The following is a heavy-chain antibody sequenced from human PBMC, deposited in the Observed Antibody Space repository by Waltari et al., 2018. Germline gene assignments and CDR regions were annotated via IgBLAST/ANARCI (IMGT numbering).Heavy chain of an antibody. J-gene: IGHJ4*02. V-gene: IGHV3-7*01. CDR2: IKPDGSEK. CDR1: GINFSNYW. Sequence: EVQLVESGGGLVQPGGSLRLSCVVSGINFSNYWMNWVRQAPGKGLEWVANIKPDGSEKYYVDSVKGRLTISRDNAKNSLFLQMNSLSVDDTGVYYCAINQYWGQGTLVTVS. CDR3: AINQY.